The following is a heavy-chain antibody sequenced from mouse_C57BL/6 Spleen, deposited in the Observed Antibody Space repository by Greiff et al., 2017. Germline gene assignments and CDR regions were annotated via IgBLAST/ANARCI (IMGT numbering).Heavy chain of an antibody. D-gene: IGHD2-4*01. Sequence: QVQLQQSGPGLVQPSQSLSITCTVSGFSLTSYGVHWVRQSPGKGLEWLGVIWSGGSTDYNAAFISRLSISKDNSKSQVFFKMNSLQADDTAIYYCASFYYDYDDAMDHWGQGTSVTVSS. J-gene: IGHJ4*01. CDR3: ASFYYDYDDAMDH. V-gene: IGHV2-2*01. CDR2: IWSGGST. CDR1: GFSLTSYG.